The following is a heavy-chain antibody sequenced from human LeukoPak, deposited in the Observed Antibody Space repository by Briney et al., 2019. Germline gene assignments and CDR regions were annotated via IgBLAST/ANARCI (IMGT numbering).Heavy chain of an antibody. V-gene: IGHV4-31*03. CDR2: IYYSGST. D-gene: IGHD3-22*01. CDR3: SRDYYDSSGYYYTGPDAFDI. Sequence: SETLSLTCTVSGGSISSGGYYWSWIRQHPGKGLEWIGYIYYSGSTYYNPSLKSRVTISVDTSKNQFSLKLSSVTAADTAVYYGSRDYYDSSGYYYTGPDAFDIWGQGTMVTVSS. J-gene: IGHJ3*02. CDR1: GGSISSGGYY.